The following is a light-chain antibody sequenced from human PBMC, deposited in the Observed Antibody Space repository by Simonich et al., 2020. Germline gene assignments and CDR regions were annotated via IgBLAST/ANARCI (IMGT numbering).Light chain of an antibody. CDR2: CAS. CDR1: QSVLYSTNNKNY. J-gene: IGKJ2*01. Sequence: DIVMTQTPDSLAVSLGERATINRKSSQSVLYSTNNKNYLAWYQQKPGQPPKLLIYCASTRESGVPVRFSGSGSVTDFTLTISSLHAEDVAVYYCQQYYSTPYTFGQGTKLEIK. V-gene: IGKV4-1*01. CDR3: QQYYSTPYT.